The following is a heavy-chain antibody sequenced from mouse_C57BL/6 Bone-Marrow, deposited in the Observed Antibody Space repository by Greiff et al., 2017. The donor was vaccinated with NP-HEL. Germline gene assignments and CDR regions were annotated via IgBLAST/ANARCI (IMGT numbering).Heavy chain of an antibody. CDR3: ARVYYGNLAWFAY. CDR2: ISSGGSYT. V-gene: IGHV5-6*02. D-gene: IGHD2-1*01. J-gene: IGHJ3*01. Sequence: DVMLVESGGDLVKPGGSLKLSCAASGFTFSSYGMSWVRQTPDKRLEWVATISSGGSYTYYPDSVKGRFTISRDNAKNTLYLQMSSLKSEDTAMYYCARVYYGNLAWFAYWGQGTLVTVSA. CDR1: GFTFSSYG.